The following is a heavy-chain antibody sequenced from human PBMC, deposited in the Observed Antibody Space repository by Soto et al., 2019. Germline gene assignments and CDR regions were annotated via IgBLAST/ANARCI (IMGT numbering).Heavy chain of an antibody. CDR2: IKQDGSEK. D-gene: IGHD3-10*01. Sequence: GAPRLSCAASGFTFSSYSRSWVRKAPGKGLEWVANIKQDGSEKYYVDSVKGRFTISRDNAKNSLYLQMNSLRAEDTAVYYCARVPIRGVNPFDYWGQGT. V-gene: IGHV3-7*01. J-gene: IGHJ4*02. CDR1: GFTFSSYS. CDR3: ARVPIRGVNPFDY.